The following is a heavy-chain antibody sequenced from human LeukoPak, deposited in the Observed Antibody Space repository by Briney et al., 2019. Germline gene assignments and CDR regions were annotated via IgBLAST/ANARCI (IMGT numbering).Heavy chain of an antibody. V-gene: IGHV4-59*01. D-gene: IGHD6-19*01. CDR2: IYYSGST. Sequence: SETLSLTXTVSGGSISSYYWSWIRQPPGKGVEWIGYIYYSGSTNYNPSLKSRVTISVDTSKNQFSLKLSSVTAADTAVYYCAGSPEYSSGWPFDYWGQGTLVTVSS. CDR3: AGSPEYSSGWPFDY. J-gene: IGHJ4*02. CDR1: GGSISSYY.